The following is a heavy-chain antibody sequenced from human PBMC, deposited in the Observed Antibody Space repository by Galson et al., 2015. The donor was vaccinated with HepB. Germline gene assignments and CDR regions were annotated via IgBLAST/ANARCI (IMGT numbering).Heavy chain of an antibody. CDR1: GGSISSYY. CDR3: ARHHDYGDYWGVTSFDY. D-gene: IGHD4-17*01. CDR2: IYYSGST. Sequence: ESLSLTCTVSGGSISSYYWSWLRQPPGKGLEWIGYIYYSGSTNYNPSLKSRFTIQVDTSKNQFSLKLSSVTAADTAVYYCARHHDYGDYWGVTSFDYWGQGTLVTVSS. V-gene: IGHV4-59*08. J-gene: IGHJ4*02.